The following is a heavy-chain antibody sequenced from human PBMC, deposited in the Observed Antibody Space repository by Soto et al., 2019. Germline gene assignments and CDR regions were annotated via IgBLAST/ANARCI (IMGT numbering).Heavy chain of an antibody. D-gene: IGHD3-10*01. CDR3: ARLRITMVRGVRDMDV. V-gene: IGHV4-34*01. Sequence: PSETLSLTCAVYGGSFSGYYWSWIRQPPGKGLEWIGEINHSGSTNYNPSLKSRVTISVDTSKNQFSLKLSSVTAADTAVYYCARLRITMVRGVRDMDVWGKGTTVTVS. J-gene: IGHJ6*03. CDR1: GGSFSGYY. CDR2: INHSGST.